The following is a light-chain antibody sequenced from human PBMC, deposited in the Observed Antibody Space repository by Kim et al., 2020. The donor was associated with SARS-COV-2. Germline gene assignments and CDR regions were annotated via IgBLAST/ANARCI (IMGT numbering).Light chain of an antibody. CDR3: QQYGSSPWT. V-gene: IGKV3-20*01. CDR1: QSVSSNY. J-gene: IGKJ1*01. Sequence: SPGERATRSCRASQSVSSNYLAWYQQKPGQAPRLLIYGASSRATAIPDRFSGSGSGTDFTLTISRLEPEDCAVYYCQQYGSSPWTFGQGTKVEIK. CDR2: GAS.